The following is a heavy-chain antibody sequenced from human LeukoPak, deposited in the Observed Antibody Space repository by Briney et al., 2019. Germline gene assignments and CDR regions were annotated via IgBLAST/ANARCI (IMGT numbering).Heavy chain of an antibody. J-gene: IGHJ5*02. Sequence: GGSLRLSCGGSGFNFSPSNLNWVRQAPGKGLEWVSYISSSSTIIYYSDSVRGRFTVSRDNAKNSVYLQMNSLRAEDTAVYYCAKTNTAMVTGLPLLRYNWFDPWGQGTLVTVSS. CDR1: GFNFSPSN. V-gene: IGHV3-48*01. CDR3: AKTNTAMVTGLPLLRYNWFDP. D-gene: IGHD5-18*01. CDR2: ISSSSTII.